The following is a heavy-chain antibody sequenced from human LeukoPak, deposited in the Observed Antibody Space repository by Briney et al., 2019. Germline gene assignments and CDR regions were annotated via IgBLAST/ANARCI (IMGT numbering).Heavy chain of an antibody. CDR1: GYTFTSYY. D-gene: IGHD6-19*01. V-gene: IGHV1-46*01. J-gene: IGHJ4*02. CDR3: ARDGIAVDGPDY. CDR2: INPSGGST. Sequence: ASVKVSCKASGYTFTSYYMHWVRQAPGQGREWMGIINPSGGSTSYAQKFQGRVTMTRDTSTSTVYMELSSLRSEDTAVYYCARDGIAVDGPDYWGQGTLVTVSS.